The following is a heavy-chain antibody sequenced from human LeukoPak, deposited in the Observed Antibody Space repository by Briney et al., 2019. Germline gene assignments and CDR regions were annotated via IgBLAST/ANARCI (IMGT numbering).Heavy chain of an antibody. D-gene: IGHD3-10*01. CDR3: ASGTDYYGSGGPDY. CDR2: IWYDGSDK. J-gene: IGHJ4*02. V-gene: IGHV3-33*08. CDR1: GFTFSTYA. Sequence: GGSLRLSCAASGFTFSTYAMSWVRQAPGKGLEWVAVIWYDGSDKYYADSVKGRFTISRDNSKNTLYLQMNSLRAEDTAVYYCASGTDYYGSGGPDYWGQGTLVTVSS.